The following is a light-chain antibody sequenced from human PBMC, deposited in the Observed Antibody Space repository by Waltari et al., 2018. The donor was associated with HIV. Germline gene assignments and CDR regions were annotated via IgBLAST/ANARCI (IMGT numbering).Light chain of an antibody. Sequence: QSALTQPASVPGSLGQSITISCTGASPTVGSYSLFSWYQNRPGQAPTLIIYDDSKRPLGISSRFSGSKSGNTASLTISGLQSEDEADYYCCSYGGDDTLVFGGGTKVTAL. CDR3: CSYGGDDTLV. V-gene: IGLV2-23*01. CDR1: SPTVGSYSL. CDR2: DDS. J-gene: IGLJ3*02.